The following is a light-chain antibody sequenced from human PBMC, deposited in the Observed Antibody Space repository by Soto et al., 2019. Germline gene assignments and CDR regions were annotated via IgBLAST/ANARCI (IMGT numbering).Light chain of an antibody. CDR3: QSYDRSTQV. J-gene: IGLJ2*01. CDR1: TGSIAINN. CDR2: EDN. V-gene: IGLV6-57*04. Sequence: FMLTQPHSVSESPGKTVTISCTRSTGSIAINNVQWYQQRPGSAPTTVIYEDNQRPSGVPDRFSGSIDSSSNSAFLTISGLKTEDEADYYCQSYDRSTQVFGGGTQLTVL.